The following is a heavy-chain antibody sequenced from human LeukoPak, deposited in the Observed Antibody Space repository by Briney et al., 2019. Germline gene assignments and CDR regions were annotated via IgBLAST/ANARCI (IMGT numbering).Heavy chain of an antibody. CDR2: IYYSGST. CDR3: ARDQNYVWGSYRYTGLDY. V-gene: IGHV4-61*01. CDR1: GGSVSSGSYY. D-gene: IGHD3-16*02. J-gene: IGHJ4*02. Sequence: SETLSLTCTVSGGSVSSGSYYWSWIRQPPGKGLEWIGYIYYSGSTNYNPSLKSRVTISVDTSKSQFSLKLSSVTAADTAVYYCARDQNYVWGSYRYTGLDYWGQGTLVTVSS.